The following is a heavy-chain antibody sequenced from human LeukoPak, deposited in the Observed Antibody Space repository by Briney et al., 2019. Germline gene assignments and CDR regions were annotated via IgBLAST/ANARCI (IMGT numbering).Heavy chain of an antibody. CDR1: GGSISSSTYF. CDR2: IYHTGAT. V-gene: IGHV4-39*01. Sequence: PSETLSLTCSVSGGSISSSTYFWGWIRQPPGTGLEWIGTIYHTGATYYNPSLQSRVTISVDTSKNQFSLNLSSVTATDTAVYFCARHYTLVTAPGAYYMDVWGKGTTVTVSS. CDR3: ARHYTLVTAPGAYYMDV. D-gene: IGHD6-13*01. J-gene: IGHJ6*03.